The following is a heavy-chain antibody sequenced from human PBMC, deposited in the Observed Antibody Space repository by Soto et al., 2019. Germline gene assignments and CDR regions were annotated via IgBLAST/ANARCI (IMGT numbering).Heavy chain of an antibody. CDR1: GFTFSSYD. CDR3: ARGWIATGGSLSYMYV. D-gene: IGHD6-13*01. V-gene: IGHV3-13*01. Sequence: EVQLVESGGGLIQPGGSLRLSCAASGFTFSSYDMHWVRQAAGKGLEWVSGIGSAGDTYYQGSVKGRFTISRENAKNSLYLQMNSLRAGDTALYYCARGWIATGGSLSYMYVWGKGTTVTVSS. J-gene: IGHJ6*03. CDR2: IGSAGDT.